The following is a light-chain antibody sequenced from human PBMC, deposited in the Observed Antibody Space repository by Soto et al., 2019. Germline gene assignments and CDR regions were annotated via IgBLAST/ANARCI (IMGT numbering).Light chain of an antibody. CDR3: QQYNNWPPWT. CDR1: QSVSSSY. CDR2: GAS. V-gene: IGKV3-20*01. J-gene: IGKJ1*01. Sequence: EIVLTQFPGTLFLLPGKRATLCCWAIQSVSSSYLAWYQQKPGQAPRLLIYGASSRATGIPDRFSGSGSGTEFTLTISSLQSEDFAVYYCQQYNNWPPWTFGQGTKV.